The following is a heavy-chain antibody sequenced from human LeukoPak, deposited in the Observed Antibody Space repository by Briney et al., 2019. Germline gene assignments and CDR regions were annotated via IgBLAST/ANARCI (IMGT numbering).Heavy chain of an antibody. Sequence: PGGSLRLSCAASGFTFSSYAMSWVRQAPGKGLEWVSAISGSGGSTYYADSVKGRFTISRDNSKNTLYLQMNSLRAEDTAVYYCAKVGQQLVHSYYFDYWGQGTLVTVSS. D-gene: IGHD6-13*01. CDR3: AKVGQQLVHSYYFDY. J-gene: IGHJ4*02. V-gene: IGHV3-23*01. CDR2: ISGSGGST. CDR1: GFTFSSYA.